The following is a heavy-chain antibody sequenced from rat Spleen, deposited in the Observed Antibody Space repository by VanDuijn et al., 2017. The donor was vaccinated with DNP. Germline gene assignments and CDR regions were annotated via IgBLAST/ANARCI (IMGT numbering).Heavy chain of an antibody. Sequence: QVQLKESGPGLVQPAQTLSLTCTVAGFSLTTSNVHWVRQPPGAGLEWMGVIWNNGGTRYNSVLKSRLSISRDTSKRQVFLKMNSLQTEDTATYYCARSPETSYIYFPWAYWGQGTLVTVSS. V-gene: IGHV2-41*01. J-gene: IGHJ3*01. CDR2: IWNNGGT. D-gene: IGHD1-2*01. CDR1: GFSLTTSN. CDR3: ARSPETSYIYFPWAY.